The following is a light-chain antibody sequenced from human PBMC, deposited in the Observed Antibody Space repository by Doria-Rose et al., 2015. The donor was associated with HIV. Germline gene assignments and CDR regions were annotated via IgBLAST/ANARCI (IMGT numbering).Light chain of an antibody. CDR1: QSVSTD. CDR3: HQYNNWPT. CDR2: GAS. Sequence: TQSPETLSVSPGESATLSCRASQSVSTDLAWYQHRPGQAPRLLIWGASTRATGIPARFSGSGSGTEFTLTISSLRSEDFAIYFCHQYNNWPTFGQGTRLDIK. V-gene: IGKV3-15*01. J-gene: IGKJ5*01.